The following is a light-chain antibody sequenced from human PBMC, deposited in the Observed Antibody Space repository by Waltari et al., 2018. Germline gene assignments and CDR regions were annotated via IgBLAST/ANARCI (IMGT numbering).Light chain of an antibody. CDR1: SSDVGGYKF. J-gene: IGLJ1*01. CDR3: SSYAGSNNLV. CDR2: QIT. V-gene: IGLV2-8*01. Sequence: QSALTQPPSASGSPGQSVTISCTGTSSDVGGYKFVSWYQQHPGRAPNFLFYQITRRPSGFPNRFSVSKSDKTASLTVSGLQAEDEPDYYCSSYAGSNNLVFGTGTKVTVL.